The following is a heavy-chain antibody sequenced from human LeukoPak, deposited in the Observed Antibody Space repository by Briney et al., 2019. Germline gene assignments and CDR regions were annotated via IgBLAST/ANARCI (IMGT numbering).Heavy chain of an antibody. CDR2: IYHSGST. CDR1: GYSISSGYY. J-gene: IGHJ4*02. V-gene: IGHV4-38-2*02. CDR3: ARDRRIAAAGQDH. D-gene: IGHD6-13*01. Sequence: SETLSLTCTVSGYSISSGYYWGWIRQPPGKGLEWIGSIYHSGSTYYNPSLKSRVTISVDTSKNQFSLKLSSVTAADTAVYYCARDRRIAAAGQDHWGQGTLVTVSS.